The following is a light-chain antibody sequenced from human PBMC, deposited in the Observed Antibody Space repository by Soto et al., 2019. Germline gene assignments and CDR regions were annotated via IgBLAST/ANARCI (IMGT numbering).Light chain of an antibody. V-gene: IGKV1-5*03. CDR2: KAS. J-gene: IGKJ1*01. CDR1: QSISSW. CDR3: QQYNDNWT. Sequence: IQMTPSPSPPSSSVGDKVTITCPASQSISSWLAWYQQKPGTAPKLLIYKASTLQSGVPSRFSGSGSGTEFTLTISSLQPDDSATYYCQQYNDNWTFGQGTKVDIK.